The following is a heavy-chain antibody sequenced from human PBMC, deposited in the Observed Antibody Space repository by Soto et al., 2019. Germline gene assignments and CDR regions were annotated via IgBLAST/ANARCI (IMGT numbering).Heavy chain of an antibody. J-gene: IGHJ6*03. CDR1: GFTFSSYW. D-gene: IGHD3-3*01. V-gene: IGHV3-7*01. CDR3: ARGHTRDFWTVKYYYYYYYMDV. Sequence: GGSLRLSGAASGFTFSSYWMSWVRQAPGKGLEWVANIKQDGSEKSYVDSVKGRFTISRHNAKNSLYLQMNSLRAEDTAVYYCARGHTRDFWTVKYYYYYYYMDVWGKGTTVTVSS. CDR2: IKQDGSEK.